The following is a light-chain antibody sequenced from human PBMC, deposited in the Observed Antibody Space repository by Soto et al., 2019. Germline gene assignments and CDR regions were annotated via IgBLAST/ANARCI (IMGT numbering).Light chain of an antibody. V-gene: IGKV1-5*03. J-gene: IGKJ1*01. CDR1: QTIDSW. Sequence: DIQITQSPSTLSASVGDRVTITCRASQTIDSWLAWYQQRPGKPPNLLIYKASTLASGVPSRFSGSGSGTEFTLTINSLQPDDFATYYCQQYHIYSGTFGQGTKVEIK. CDR2: KAS. CDR3: QQYHIYSGT.